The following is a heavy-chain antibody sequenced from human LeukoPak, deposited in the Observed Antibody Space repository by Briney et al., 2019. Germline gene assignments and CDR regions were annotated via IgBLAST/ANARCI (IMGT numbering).Heavy chain of an antibody. Sequence: PSETLSLTCAVYGGSFSGYYWSWIRQPPGKGLEWIGEINHSGSTNYNPSLKSRVTISVDTSKNQFSLKLSSVTAADTAVYYCARRFVRSYYYYYMDVWGKGTTVTISS. J-gene: IGHJ6*03. CDR2: INHSGST. D-gene: IGHD3-10*01. CDR3: ARRFVRSYYYYYMDV. V-gene: IGHV4-34*01. CDR1: GGSFSGYY.